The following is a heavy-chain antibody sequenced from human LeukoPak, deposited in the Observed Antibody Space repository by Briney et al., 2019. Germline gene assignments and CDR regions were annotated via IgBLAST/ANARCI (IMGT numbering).Heavy chain of an antibody. CDR2: ISSSSSYI. V-gene: IGHV3-21*01. D-gene: IGHD3-22*01. CDR1: GFTYSSYS. J-gene: IGHJ4*02. CDR3: ARARSYYDSSGPTY. Sequence: GGSLRLSCAASGFTYSSYSMNWVRQAPGKGLEWVSSISSSSSYIYYADSVKGRFTISRDNAKNSLYLQMNSLRAEDTAVYYCARARSYYDSSGPTYWGQGTLVTVSS.